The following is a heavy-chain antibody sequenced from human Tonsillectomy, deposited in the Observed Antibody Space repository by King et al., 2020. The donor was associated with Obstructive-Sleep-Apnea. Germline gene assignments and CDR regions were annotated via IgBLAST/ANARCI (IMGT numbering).Heavy chain of an antibody. CDR2: IYYSGST. CDR3: ARGEETYYSDY. Sequence: VQLQESGPGLVKPSQTLSLTCTVSGGSLSSGGHYWSWIRQHPGKGLGWIGYIYYSGSTYYNPSLKSRVTMSVDTSKNQFSPKLSSVTAADTAVYYCARGEETYYSDYWGQGTLVTVSS. CDR1: GGSLSSGGHY. V-gene: IGHV4-31*03. J-gene: IGHJ4*02.